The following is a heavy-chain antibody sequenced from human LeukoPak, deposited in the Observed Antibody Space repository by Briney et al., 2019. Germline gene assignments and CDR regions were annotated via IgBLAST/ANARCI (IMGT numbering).Heavy chain of an antibody. D-gene: IGHD6-13*01. Sequence: PGGSLGLSCAASGFTFSSYWMSWVRQAPGKELEWVANIKQDGSEKYYVDSVKGRFTISRDNAKNSLYLQMNSLRAEDTAVYYCARDSYRWQQLVHDYWGQGTLVTVSS. CDR1: GFTFSSYW. CDR3: ARDSYRWQQLVHDY. CDR2: IKQDGSEK. V-gene: IGHV3-7*01. J-gene: IGHJ4*02.